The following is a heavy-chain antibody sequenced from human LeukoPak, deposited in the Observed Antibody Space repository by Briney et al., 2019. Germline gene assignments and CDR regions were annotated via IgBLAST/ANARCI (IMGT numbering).Heavy chain of an antibody. CDR1: GYTFTGYY. D-gene: IGHD6-13*01. V-gene: IGHV1-2*02. Sequence: ASVKVSCKASGYTFTGYYLHWVRQAPGQGLEWMGWINPNSGGTTYAQKFQGRVIMTRDTSISTAYMELTRLRSDDTAVYYCARGETEETGTRPDAFDIWGQGTMVTVSS. CDR2: INPNSGGT. J-gene: IGHJ3*02. CDR3: ARGETEETGTRPDAFDI.